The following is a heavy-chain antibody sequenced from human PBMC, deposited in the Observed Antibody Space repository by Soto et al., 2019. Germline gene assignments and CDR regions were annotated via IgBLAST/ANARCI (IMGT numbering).Heavy chain of an antibody. CDR3: ARVRDSSPEAFDI. J-gene: IGHJ3*02. V-gene: IGHV1-2*02. CDR1: GYTFTGYY. Sequence: ASVKVSCKASGYTFTGYYMHWVRQAPGQGLEWMGWINPNSGGTNYAQKFQGRVTMTRDTSISTAYMELSRLRSDDTAVYYCARVRDSSPEAFDIWGQGTMVTVSS. D-gene: IGHD6-6*01. CDR2: INPNSGGT.